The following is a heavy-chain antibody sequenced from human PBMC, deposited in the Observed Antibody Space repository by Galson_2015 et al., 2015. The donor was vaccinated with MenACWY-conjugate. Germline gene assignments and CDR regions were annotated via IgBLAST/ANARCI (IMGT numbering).Heavy chain of an antibody. CDR2: ISGSGGST. J-gene: IGHJ6*02. V-gene: IGHV3-23*01. D-gene: IGHD2-2*01. CDR1: GFTFSSYA. CDR3: AKRGPVVVVPAATYYYYGMDV. Sequence: SLRLSCAASGFTFSSYAMSWVRQAPGKGLEWVSAISGSGGSTYYADSVKGRFTISRDNSKNTLYLQMNSLRAEDTAVYYCAKRGPVVVVPAATYYYYGMDVWGQGTTVTVSS.